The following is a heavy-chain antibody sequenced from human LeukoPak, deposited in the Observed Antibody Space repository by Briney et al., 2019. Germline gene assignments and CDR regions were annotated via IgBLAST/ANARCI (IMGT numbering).Heavy chain of an antibody. CDR3: ASLWFGDGPRDGMDV. D-gene: IGHD3-10*01. J-gene: IGHJ6*04. V-gene: IGHV4-34*01. Sequence: SETLSLTCAVYGGSFSGYYWSWVRQPPGKGXXXXXEINHSGSTNYNPSLKSRVTISVDTSKNQFSLKLSSATAADTAVYFCASLWFGDGPRDGMDVWGKGTTVTVSS. CDR2: INHSGST. CDR1: GGSFSGYY.